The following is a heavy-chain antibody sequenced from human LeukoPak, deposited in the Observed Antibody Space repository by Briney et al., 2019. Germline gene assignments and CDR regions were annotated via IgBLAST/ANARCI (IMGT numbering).Heavy chain of an antibody. CDR1: GYTLTELS. CDR3: ARAYDYYYYYMDV. D-gene: IGHD3-16*01. J-gene: IGHJ6*03. Sequence: ASVKVSCKVSGYTLTELSMHWVRQAPGKGLEWMGGFDPEDGETIYAQKFQGRVTMTEDTSTDTAYMELSRLRSDDTAVYYCARAYDYYYYYMDVWGKGTTVTVSS. V-gene: IGHV1-24*01. CDR2: FDPEDGET.